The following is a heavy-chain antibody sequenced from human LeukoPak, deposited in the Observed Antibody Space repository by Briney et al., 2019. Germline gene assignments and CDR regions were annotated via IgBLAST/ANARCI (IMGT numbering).Heavy chain of an antibody. D-gene: IGHD6-19*01. CDR1: GFTFSTYN. J-gene: IGHJ4*02. Sequence: GGSLRLSCAASGFTFSTYNMNWVRQAPGKGLKWVSYISSSSNTIYYADSVKGRFTISRDNAKNSLYLQMNSLRADDTAVYYCAKDKYTSGWYYFDYWGQGTLVTVSS. CDR2: ISSSSNTI. V-gene: IGHV3-48*01. CDR3: AKDKYTSGWYYFDY.